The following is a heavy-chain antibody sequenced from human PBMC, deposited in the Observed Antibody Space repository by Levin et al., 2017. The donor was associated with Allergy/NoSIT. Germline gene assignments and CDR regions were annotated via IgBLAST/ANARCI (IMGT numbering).Heavy chain of an antibody. CDR1: GGSISSGDYY. CDR2: IYYSGST. CDR3: ATMLDRSGYHLDH. Sequence: PSETLSLTCTVSGGSISSGDYYWTWIRQPPGKGLEWIGYIYYSGSTYYNPSLKSRVTISVDTSKNQFSLKLSSVTAADTAVYYCATMLDRSGYHLDHWGQGILVTVSS. J-gene: IGHJ4*02. V-gene: IGHV4-30-4*01. D-gene: IGHD3-22*01.